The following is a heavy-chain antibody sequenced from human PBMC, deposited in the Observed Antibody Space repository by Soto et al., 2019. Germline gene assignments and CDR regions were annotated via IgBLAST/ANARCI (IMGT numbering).Heavy chain of an antibody. J-gene: IGHJ5*02. CDR2: IYYSGST. CDR1: GGSISSSSFH. CDR3: ARRERAAGTDWWFDP. D-gene: IGHD6-13*01. V-gene: IGHV4-39*01. Sequence: QLQLQESGPGLVKPSETLSLTCTVSGGSISSSSFHWGWIRQPPGKGLEWIGSIYYSGSTYYSPSLKSRVTKAVYTAKNQFSLKPSSVTAADTAVYYCARRERAAGTDWWFDPWGQGTLVTVSS.